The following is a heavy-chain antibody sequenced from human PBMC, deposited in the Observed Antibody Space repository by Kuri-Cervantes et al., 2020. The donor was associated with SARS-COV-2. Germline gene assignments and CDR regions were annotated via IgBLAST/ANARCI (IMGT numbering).Heavy chain of an antibody. CDR2: ISSDGKNK. V-gene: IGHV3-30*18. CDR3: AKDRAGVHDF. J-gene: IGHJ4*02. D-gene: IGHD2-21*01. CDR1: GFNFSTTD. Sequence: GESLKISCVASGFNFSTTDMHWVRQAPGKGLEWVTFISSDGKNKKCMASGKGRFTISRDNSQNTLHQQMKSLRDEDTAIYYCAKDRAGVHDFWGQGTLVTVSS.